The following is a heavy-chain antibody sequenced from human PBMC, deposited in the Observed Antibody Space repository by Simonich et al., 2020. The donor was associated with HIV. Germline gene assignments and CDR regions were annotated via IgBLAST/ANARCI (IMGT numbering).Heavy chain of an antibody. CDR2: VHPNIGDT. CDR3: ARSYLGFNINDAFDI. CDR1: GYTCTGNY. D-gene: IGHD2-15*01. V-gene: IGHV1-2*06. J-gene: IGHJ3*02. Sequence: QVQLVQSGAEVKKPGASVKVSGKASGYTCTGNYKHWVRQAPGQVLEWMGRVHPNIGDTNYAQKFKGRVTMTRVTSINTGYMELSRLRSDDTAIYYCARSYLGFNINDAFDIWGQGTLVTVSS.